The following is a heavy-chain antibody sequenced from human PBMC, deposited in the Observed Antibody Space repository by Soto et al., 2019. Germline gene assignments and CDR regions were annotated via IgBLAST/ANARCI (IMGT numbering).Heavy chain of an antibody. CDR1: GYTFTSYD. CDR3: ARRGGYCSDVSCYQLRD. D-gene: IGHD2-15*01. V-gene: IGHV1-8*01. J-gene: IGHJ1*01. CDR2: MNPNSGNT. Sequence: QVQLVQSGAEVKKPGASVKVSCKASGYTFTSYDINWVRQATGQGLEWMGWMNPNSGNTGNAQKFQGRVPMPRNTSISTAYMELSSLSSADTAVYYCARRGGYCSDVSCYQLRDWGQGTLVTVSS.